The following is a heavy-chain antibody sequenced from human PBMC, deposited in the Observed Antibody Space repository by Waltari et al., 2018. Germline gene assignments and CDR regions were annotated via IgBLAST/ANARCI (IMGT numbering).Heavy chain of an antibody. CDR2: IWYDGSNK. CDR3: AKGGLAAAAHASDYYYYMDV. J-gene: IGHJ6*03. Sequence: QVQLVESGGGVVQPGRSLRLSCAASGFTFSSYGMHWVRQAPGKGLEWVAVIWYDGSNKYYADSVKGRFTISRDNSKNTLYLQMNSLRAEDTAMYYCAKGGLAAAAHASDYYYYMDVWGKGTTVTVSS. D-gene: IGHD6-13*01. V-gene: IGHV3-30*18. CDR1: GFTFSSYG.